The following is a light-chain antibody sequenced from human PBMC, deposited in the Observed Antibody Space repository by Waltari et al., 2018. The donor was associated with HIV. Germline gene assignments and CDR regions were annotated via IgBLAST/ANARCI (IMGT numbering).Light chain of an antibody. CDR3: QSADNSGTFVI. CDR1: ALPNQY. Sequence: SYEVTQPPSVSVSPGQTARITCSGDALPNQYAYWYQQKPGQAPVLVMYKDSERPSGIPERFAGSSSGTTVTLTISGVQAGDEADYYCQSADNSGTFVIFGGGTKLTVL. CDR2: KDS. V-gene: IGLV3-25*03. J-gene: IGLJ2*01.